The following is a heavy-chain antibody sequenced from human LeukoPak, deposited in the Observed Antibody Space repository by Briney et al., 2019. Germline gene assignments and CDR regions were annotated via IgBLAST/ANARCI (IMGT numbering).Heavy chain of an antibody. D-gene: IGHD6-19*01. CDR1: GGSISSGSYY. CDR3: ARCGSGWLNFDD. V-gene: IGHV4-31*03. Sequence: SETLSLTCTVSGGSISSGSYYWSWIRQHPGKGLEWIGYISYSGSTYYNPSLRSRLTISVDTSKNQFSLNLNSVTAADTAVYYCARCGSGWLNFDDWGQGTLVTVSS. CDR2: ISYSGST. J-gene: IGHJ4*02.